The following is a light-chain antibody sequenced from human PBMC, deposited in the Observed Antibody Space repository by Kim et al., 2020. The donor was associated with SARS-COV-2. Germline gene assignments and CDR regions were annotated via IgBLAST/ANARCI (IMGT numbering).Light chain of an antibody. CDR2: GKS. CDR1: SLRGYY. Sequence: SSELTQDPAVSVALGQTVRITCQGDSLRGYYASWYQQKAGQAPVVVIYGKSNRLSGIPDRFSGSTSGNTASLTITGAQAEDEAVYYCNSRDSSTNHLVFGGGTQLTVL. CDR3: NSRDSSTNHLV. J-gene: IGLJ2*01. V-gene: IGLV3-19*01.